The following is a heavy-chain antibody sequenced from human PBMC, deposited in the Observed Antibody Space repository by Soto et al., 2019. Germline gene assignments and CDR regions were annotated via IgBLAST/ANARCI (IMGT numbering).Heavy chain of an antibody. D-gene: IGHD2-15*01. V-gene: IGHV3-30-3*01. CDR1: GFAFSSYA. Sequence: GGALRLSCAASGFAFSSYAMHLVRQAPGKGLEWVAVISYGGSNKYYADSVKGRFTISRDNSKNTLYLQMNSLRAEDTAVYYCAREFGDIVVVVAAAQALDYWGQGTLVTVSS. CDR3: AREFGDIVVVVAAAQALDY. CDR2: ISYGGSNK. J-gene: IGHJ4*02.